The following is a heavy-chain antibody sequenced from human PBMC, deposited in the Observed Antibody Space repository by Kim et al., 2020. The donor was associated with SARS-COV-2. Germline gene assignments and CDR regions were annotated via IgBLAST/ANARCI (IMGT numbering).Heavy chain of an antibody. D-gene: IGHD3-3*01. V-gene: IGHV4-59*01. J-gene: IGHJ3*02. Sequence: SETLSLTCTVSGGSISSYYWSWIRQPPGKGLEWIGYIYYSGSTNYNPSLKSRVTISVDTSKNQFSLKLSSVTAADTAVYYCARVGRFLEWSTDSDAFDIWGQGTMVTVSS. CDR1: GGSISSYY. CDR2: IYYSGST. CDR3: ARVGRFLEWSTDSDAFDI.